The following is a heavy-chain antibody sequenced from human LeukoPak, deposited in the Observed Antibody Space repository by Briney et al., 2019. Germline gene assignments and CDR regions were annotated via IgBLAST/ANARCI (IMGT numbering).Heavy chain of an antibody. CDR2: SRNKADSYTA. CDR1: GFTFSDSF. D-gene: IGHD6-13*01. Sequence: GGSLRLSCAASGFTFSDSFMSWVRQAPGKGLEWVGRSRNKADSYTAEYAASVKGRFTISRDESKNSLYPQTSSLETEDAAVYYCATSSWYRLAYWGQGSLVTVSS. J-gene: IGHJ4*02. CDR3: ATSSWYRLAY. V-gene: IGHV3-72*01.